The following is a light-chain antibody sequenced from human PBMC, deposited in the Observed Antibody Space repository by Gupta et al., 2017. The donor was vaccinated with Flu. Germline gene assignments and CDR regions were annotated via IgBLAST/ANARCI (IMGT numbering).Light chain of an antibody. V-gene: IGKV1-39*01. CDR2: DAS. CDR1: QAIDNN. J-gene: IGKJ2*01. Sequence: DIYVTQSTSSLSAPLGDIVTITCRASQAIDNNLYWYQQKSGKAPKLLVYDASSGQIGVPPRFSGSRSGTNFTLTISELQPEEFAFYYCLQGASAPYTFGRGTKLEI. CDR3: LQGASAPYT.